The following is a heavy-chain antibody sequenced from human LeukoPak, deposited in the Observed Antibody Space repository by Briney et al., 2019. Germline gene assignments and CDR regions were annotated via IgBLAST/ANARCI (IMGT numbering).Heavy chain of an antibody. J-gene: IGHJ4*01. Sequence: GGSPRLSCAASGFTFSSHVKSWVRQAPGKGLEWVSTISGSGGSTYYANSVKGRFTISRDNSKNTLYLQMSSLRAEDSAVYYCAKDASVADCNIPFESWGHGTLVPVSS. CDR3: AKDASVADCNIPFES. CDR1: GFTFSSHV. CDR2: ISGSGGST. V-gene: IGHV3-23*01. D-gene: IGHD2-15*01.